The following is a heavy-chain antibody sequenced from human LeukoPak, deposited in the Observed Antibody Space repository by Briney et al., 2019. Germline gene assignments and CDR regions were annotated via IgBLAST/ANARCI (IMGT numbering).Heavy chain of an antibody. D-gene: IGHD2-2*01. CDR2: ISYDGSNK. CDR1: GFTFSSYA. Sequence: GGSLRLSCAASGFTFSSYAMHWDRQAPGKGLEWVAVISYDGSNKYYADSVKGRFTISRDNSKNTLYLQMNSLRAEDTAVYYCARDGCSSTSCYFWYFDLWGRGTLVTVFS. CDR3: ARDGCSSTSCYFWYFDL. J-gene: IGHJ2*01. V-gene: IGHV3-30*04.